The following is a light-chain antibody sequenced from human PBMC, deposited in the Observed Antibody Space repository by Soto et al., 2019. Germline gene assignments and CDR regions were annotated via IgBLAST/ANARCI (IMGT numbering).Light chain of an antibody. Sequence: EIVMTQSPTILSVSPGERATLSCRASQSVSSNLAWYQQKPGQPPRLLMYGVYTRAPGTPARFSGSGSGTEFTISISSLQSEDSAVYYGQQYDKWPPRTFGQGTNVEIK. CDR3: QQYDKWPPRT. V-gene: IGKV3D-15*01. CDR2: GVY. CDR1: QSVSSN. J-gene: IGKJ1*01.